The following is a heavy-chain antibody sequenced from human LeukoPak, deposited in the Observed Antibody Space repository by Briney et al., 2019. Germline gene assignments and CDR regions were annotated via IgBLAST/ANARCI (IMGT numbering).Heavy chain of an antibody. Sequence: TSETLSLTCTVSGVSISSSSYYWGWIRQPPGKVLEWIVSIYYSGSTYYNPSLKSRVTISVDTSKNQYSLKLSSVTAADTAVYYCASPGELPFDYWGQGTLVTVSS. V-gene: IGHV4-39*01. CDR1: GVSISSSSYY. CDR2: IYYSGST. CDR3: ASPGELPFDY. D-gene: IGHD1-26*01. J-gene: IGHJ4*02.